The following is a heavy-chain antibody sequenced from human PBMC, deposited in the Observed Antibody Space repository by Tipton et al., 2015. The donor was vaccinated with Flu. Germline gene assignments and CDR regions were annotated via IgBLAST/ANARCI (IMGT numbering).Heavy chain of an antibody. D-gene: IGHD4-11*01. Sequence: TLSLTCAVSGGSIRSSTDYWGWIRQPPGKGLEWIGNIFHSGNTYLNPSLKSRVAISVDTSKNQFSLKLTSVTAADTAVYYCARRDYSNYVSEPKNWFDPWGQGALVTVSS. V-gene: IGHV4-39*07. CDR3: ARRDYSNYVSEPKNWFDP. J-gene: IGHJ5*02. CDR1: GGSIRSSTDY. CDR2: IFHSGNT.